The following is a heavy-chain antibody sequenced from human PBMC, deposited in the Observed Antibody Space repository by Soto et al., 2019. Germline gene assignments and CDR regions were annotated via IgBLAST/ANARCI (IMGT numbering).Heavy chain of an antibody. CDR3: ARLLPVAGTNY. Sequence: HPGGSLRLSCAASGFTFSSDWLHWVRQAPGKGLEWVSRINFDGSSRSYADSVEGRFTISRDNAKNTLYLQMDSLGVEDTAIYYCARLLPVAGTNYWGQGTLVTVSS. CDR2: INFDGSSR. V-gene: IGHV3-74*01. CDR1: GFTFSSDW. J-gene: IGHJ4*02. D-gene: IGHD6-19*01.